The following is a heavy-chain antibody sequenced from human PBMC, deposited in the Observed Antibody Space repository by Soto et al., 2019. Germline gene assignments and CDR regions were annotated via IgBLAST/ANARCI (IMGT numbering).Heavy chain of an antibody. CDR2: INSDGSST. Sequence: LRLSCAASGFTFSSYWMHWVRQAPGKGLVWVSRINSDGSSTSYADSVKGRFTISRDNAKNTLYLQMNSLRAEDTAVYYCARDGGKDYDFWSGPLGDYYYYYGMDVWGQGTTVTVSS. V-gene: IGHV3-74*01. CDR3: ARDGGKDYDFWSGPLGDYYYYYGMDV. J-gene: IGHJ6*02. D-gene: IGHD3-3*01. CDR1: GFTFSSYW.